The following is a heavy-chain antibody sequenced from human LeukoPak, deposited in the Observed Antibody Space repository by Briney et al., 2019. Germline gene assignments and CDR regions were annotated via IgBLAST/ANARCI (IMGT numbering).Heavy chain of an antibody. D-gene: IGHD3-22*01. CDR3: ARWDAHYHEGNNWFDP. V-gene: IGHV1-69*13. J-gene: IGHJ5*02. Sequence: SVKVSCKASGGTFSNYAITWVRQAPGQGLEWMGGIVPGFHTTDYAQRFQDRLIITADESTTTAYMGLSSLRSEDTAIYYCARWDAHYHEGNNWFDPWGQGTLVTVSS. CDR2: IVPGFHTT. CDR1: GGTFSNYA.